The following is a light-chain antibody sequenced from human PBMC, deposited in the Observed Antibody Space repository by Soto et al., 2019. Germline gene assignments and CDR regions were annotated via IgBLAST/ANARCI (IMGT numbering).Light chain of an antibody. CDR1: QSLLPTLGYNY. CDR3: MQALESPVT. V-gene: IGKV2-28*01. Sequence: VMTQSPLSLPVTSGEPTSSSCRSSQSLLPTLGYNYFDWCLQKPGQSPQLLIYLGSNRASGVSDRFSGSGSGTDVTLKISRVEAEDVGVEYCMQALESPVTFGQGTRLEIK. J-gene: IGKJ5*01. CDR2: LGS.